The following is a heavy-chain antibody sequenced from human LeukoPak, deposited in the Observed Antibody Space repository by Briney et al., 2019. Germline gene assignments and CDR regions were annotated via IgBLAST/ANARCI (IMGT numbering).Heavy chain of an antibody. D-gene: IGHD6-19*01. CDR3: ASPGRSSGWYDLGYFDY. J-gene: IGHJ4*02. V-gene: IGHV1-69*13. CDR1: GGTFSSYA. Sequence: SVKVSCKASGGTFSSYAISWVRQAPGQGLEWMGGIIPIFGTANYAQKFQGRVTITADESTSTAYVELSSLRSEDTAVYYCASPGRSSGWYDLGYFDYWGQGTLVTVSS. CDR2: IIPIFGTA.